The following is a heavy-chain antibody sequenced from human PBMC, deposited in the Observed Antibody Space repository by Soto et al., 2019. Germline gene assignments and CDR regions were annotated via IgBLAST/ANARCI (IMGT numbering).Heavy chain of an antibody. Sequence: QVQLVQSGAEVKKPGSSVKVSCKASGGTFSSYAISWVRQAPGQGLEWMGGIIPIFGTANYAQKLQGRVTLTADESTSTAYMELSSLRSEDTAVYYCARVNPWGKYSSSLYRGWFDPWGQGTLVTVSS. CDR2: IIPIFGTA. D-gene: IGHD6-13*01. V-gene: IGHV1-69*01. CDR1: GGTFSSYA. CDR3: ARVNPWGKYSSSLYRGWFDP. J-gene: IGHJ5*02.